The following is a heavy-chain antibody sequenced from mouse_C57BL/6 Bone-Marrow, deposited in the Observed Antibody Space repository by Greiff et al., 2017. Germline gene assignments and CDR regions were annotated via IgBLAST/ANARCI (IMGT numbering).Heavy chain of an antibody. D-gene: IGHD2-12*01. V-gene: IGHV5-6*01. J-gene: IGHJ4*01. CDR1: GFTFSSYG. Sequence: EVNVVESGGDLVKPGGSLKLSCAASGFTFSSYGMSWVRQTPDKRLEWVATISSGGSYTYYPDSVKGRFTISRDNAKNTLYLQMSSLKSEYTAMYYCASTCYSYYYAMDYWGQGTSVTVSS. CDR2: ISSGGSYT. CDR3: ASTCYSYYYAMDY.